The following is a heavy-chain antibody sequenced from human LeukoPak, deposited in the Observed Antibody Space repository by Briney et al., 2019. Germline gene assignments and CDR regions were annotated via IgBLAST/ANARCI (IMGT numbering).Heavy chain of an antibody. Sequence: GGSLRLSCGASGFTVSSNYMGLVRQAPGEGVEWVSVIYSGGSTYYAAPVKRSFTISRDNSKNTLYLQINSLSADDTAVYYCARWRLYYGMDVWGQGTTVTVSS. CDR3: ARWRLYYGMDV. V-gene: IGHV3-66*01. CDR1: GFTVSSNY. D-gene: IGHD3-3*01. J-gene: IGHJ6*02. CDR2: IYSGGST.